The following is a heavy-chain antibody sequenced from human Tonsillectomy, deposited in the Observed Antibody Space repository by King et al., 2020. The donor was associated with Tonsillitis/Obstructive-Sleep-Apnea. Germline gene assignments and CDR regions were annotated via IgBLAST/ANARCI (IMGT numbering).Heavy chain of an antibody. V-gene: IGHV3-53*01. Sequence: VQLVESGGGLIQPGGSLRLSCAASGFTVSSNYMSWVRQAPGKGLGWVSVIYIGGSTYYADSVKVRFTISRDNSKNTLYLQMNSLRAEDTAVHYCARDHPTTGGDYWGQGTLVTVSS. D-gene: IGHD4-17*01. J-gene: IGHJ4*02. CDR2: IYIGGST. CDR3: ARDHPTTGGDY. CDR1: GFTVSSNY.